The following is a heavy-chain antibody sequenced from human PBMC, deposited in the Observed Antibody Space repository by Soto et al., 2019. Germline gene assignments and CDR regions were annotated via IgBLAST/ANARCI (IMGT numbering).Heavy chain of an antibody. J-gene: IGHJ5*02. Sequence: SETLSLTCTVSGGSISSYYWSWIRQPPGKGLEWIGYIYYSGSTNYNPSLKSRVTISVDTSKNQFSLKLSSVTAADTAVYYCARGTAHYDFWSGYYRSNWFDPWGQGTLVTVPQ. D-gene: IGHD3-3*01. V-gene: IGHV4-59*01. CDR3: ARGTAHYDFWSGYYRSNWFDP. CDR2: IYYSGST. CDR1: GGSISSYY.